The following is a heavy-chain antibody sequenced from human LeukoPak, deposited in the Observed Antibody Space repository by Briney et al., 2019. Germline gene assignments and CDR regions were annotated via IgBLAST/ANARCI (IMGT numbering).Heavy chain of an antibody. CDR2: ISAYNGNT. CDR1: GYTFTSYG. V-gene: IGHV1-18*01. J-gene: IGHJ4*02. CDR3: AREKSGYYDSSGYYHFDY. D-gene: IGHD3-22*01. Sequence: ASVKVSCKASGYTFTSYGISWVRQAPGQGLEWMGWISAYNGNTNYAQKFQGRVTITADESTSTAYMELSSLRSEDTAVYYCAREKSGYYDSSGYYHFDYWGQGTLVTVSS.